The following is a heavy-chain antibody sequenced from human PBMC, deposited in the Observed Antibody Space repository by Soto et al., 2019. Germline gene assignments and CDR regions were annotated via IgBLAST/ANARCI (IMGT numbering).Heavy chain of an antibody. Sequence: GASVKVSCQASGYTFTSYGISWVRQAPGQGLEWMGWISAYNGNTSYAQKLQGRVTMTTDTSTSTAYMELRSLRSDDTAVYYCARDLGFGVVSVGWFDPWGQGTLVTVSS. CDR3: ARDLGFGVVSVGWFDP. J-gene: IGHJ5*02. CDR2: ISAYNGNT. D-gene: IGHD3-3*01. CDR1: GYTFTSYG. V-gene: IGHV1-18*01.